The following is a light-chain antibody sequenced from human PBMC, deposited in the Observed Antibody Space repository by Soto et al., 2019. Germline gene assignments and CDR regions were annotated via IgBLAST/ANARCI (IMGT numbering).Light chain of an antibody. J-gene: IGLJ2*01. CDR3: ATWDDSLSGVL. V-gene: IGLV1-47*02. CDR2: ANS. CDR1: SSNIGSNY. Sequence: QSVLIQPPSTSGTPGQTVTISCSGSSSNIGSNYVYWYQRLPGAAPKLLIYANSERPSGVPGRFSGSKSSTSASLAISGLRSEDEADYYCATWDDSLSGVLFGGGTKLTVL.